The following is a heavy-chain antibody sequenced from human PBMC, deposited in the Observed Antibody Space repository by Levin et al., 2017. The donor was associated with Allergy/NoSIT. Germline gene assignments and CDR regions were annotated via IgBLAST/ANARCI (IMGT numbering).Heavy chain of an antibody. CDR2: IYYTGRT. Sequence: PSETLSLTCTVSGGSITSGSYYWGWIRQPPGKGLEWIGSIYYTGRTDYNPSLKNRVTISLDTSKNQFSLKLTSVTAADTAVYYCARRGDYWGQGTLVTVSS. CDR1: GGSITSGSYY. CDR3: ARRGDY. J-gene: IGHJ4*02. D-gene: IGHD3-16*01. V-gene: IGHV4-39*01.